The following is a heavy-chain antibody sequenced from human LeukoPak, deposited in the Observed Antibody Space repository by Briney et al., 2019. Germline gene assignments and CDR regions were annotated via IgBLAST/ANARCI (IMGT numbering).Heavy chain of an antibody. CDR1: GFTFGSYA. D-gene: IGHD6-13*01. V-gene: IGHV3-30*07. CDR3: AREDGSSWYRAYYYYYGMDV. J-gene: IGHJ6*02. CDR2: ISYDGSNK. Sequence: GGSLRLSCAASGFTFGSYAMHWVRQAPGKGLEWVAVISYDGSNKYYADSVKGRFTISRDNAKNSLYLQMNSLRAEDTAVYYCAREDGSSWYRAYYYYYGMDVWGQGTTVTVSS.